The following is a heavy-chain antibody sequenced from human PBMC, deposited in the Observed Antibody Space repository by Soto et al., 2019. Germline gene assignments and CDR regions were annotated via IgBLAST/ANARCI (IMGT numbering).Heavy chain of an antibody. J-gene: IGHJ4*02. CDR1: GYTFDDYA. CDR3: AKDQRGVVGARV. D-gene: IGHD1-26*01. Sequence: EVQLVESGGGLVQPGRSLRLSCAASGYTFDDYAMHWVRQAPGKGLEWVSGISWNSGSIGYADSVKGRFTISRDNAKNSLYLQMNSLRAEDKALYYWAKDQRGVVGARVWGQGTLVTASS. CDR2: ISWNSGSI. V-gene: IGHV3-9*01.